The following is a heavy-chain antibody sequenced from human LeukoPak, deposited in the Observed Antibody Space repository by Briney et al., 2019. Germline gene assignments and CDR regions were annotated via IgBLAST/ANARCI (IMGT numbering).Heavy chain of an antibody. D-gene: IGHD6-6*01. J-gene: IGHJ3*02. CDR2: MNPNSGNT. V-gene: IGHV1-8*03. CDR1: GYTFTSYD. CDR3: ARGAARPRGAFDI. Sequence: ASVKVSCRASGYTFTSYDMNWVRQATGQGLEWMGWMNPNSGNTGYAQKFQGRVTITRNTSISTAYMELSSLRSEDTAVYYCARGAARPRGAFDIWGQGTMVTVSS.